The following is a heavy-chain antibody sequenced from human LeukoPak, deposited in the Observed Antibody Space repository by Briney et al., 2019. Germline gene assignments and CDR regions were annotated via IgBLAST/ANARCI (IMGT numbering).Heavy chain of an antibody. D-gene: IGHD1-7*01. Sequence: GECLKISCKGSGYSFTSYWIGWVRQMPGKGLEWMGIIYPGDSDTRYSPSFQGQVTISADKSISTAYLQWSSLKASDTAMYYCARHRARLEELHYNWNYWGPSDYWGQGTLVTVSS. CDR2: IYPGDSDT. CDR1: GYSFTSYW. J-gene: IGHJ4*02. V-gene: IGHV5-51*01. CDR3: ARHRARLEELHYNWNYWGPSDY.